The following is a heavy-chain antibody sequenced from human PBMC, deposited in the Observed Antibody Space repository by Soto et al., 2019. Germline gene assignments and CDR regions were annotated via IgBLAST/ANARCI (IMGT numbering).Heavy chain of an antibody. CDR2: IYYSGST. Sequence: SETLSLTCTVSGGSISSGGYYWSWIRQHPGKGLEWIGYIYYSGSTYYNPSLKSRVTISVDTSKNQFSLKLSSVTAADTAVYYCARVPLYYYDSSGYPSDYWGQGTLVTVSS. D-gene: IGHD3-22*01. J-gene: IGHJ4*02. V-gene: IGHV4-31*03. CDR1: GGSISSGGYY. CDR3: ARVPLYYYDSSGYPSDY.